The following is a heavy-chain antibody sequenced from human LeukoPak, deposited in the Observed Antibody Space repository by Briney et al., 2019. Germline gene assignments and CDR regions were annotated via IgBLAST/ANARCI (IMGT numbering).Heavy chain of an antibody. CDR1: GFPFNVQT. J-gene: IGHJ4*02. CDR2: MREDGSEI. V-gene: IGHV3-7*01. D-gene: IGHD1-26*01. CDR3: ARGGATGERFEN. Sequence: GGSLRLSCAASGFPFNVQTMSWVRQAPGKGLDWVASMREDGSEIHYVDSVKGRFTISRDNPKNSVYLQMNSLRDEDTAVYYCARGGATGERFENWGQGTLVTVSS.